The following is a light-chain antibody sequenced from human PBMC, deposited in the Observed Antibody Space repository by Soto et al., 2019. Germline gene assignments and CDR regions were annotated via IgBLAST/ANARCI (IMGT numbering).Light chain of an antibody. CDR3: QSYDSSLSANV. V-gene: IGLV1-40*01. J-gene: IGLJ1*01. CDR2: GNS. Sequence: QSVLTQPPSVSGAPGQRVTISCTGSSSSIGAGFDVHWYQQLPGAAPKLLIYGNSNRPSGVPDRFAGSKSGTSASLVITGLQAEDEADYYCQSYDSSLSANVFGTGTKLTVL. CDR1: SSSIGAGFD.